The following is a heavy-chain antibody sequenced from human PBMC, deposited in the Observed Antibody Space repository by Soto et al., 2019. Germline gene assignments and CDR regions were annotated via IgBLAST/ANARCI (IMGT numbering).Heavy chain of an antibody. J-gene: IGHJ4*02. D-gene: IGHD1-1*01. Sequence: ESGGGVVQPGRSLRLSCAASGFTFSIFAMHWVRQAPGKGLEWVALISYDGSNKYYADSVKGRFTISRDNSKNTVYLQMNSLRPDDTSVYYCERLGPGTTAFDYWGQGTLVTVSS. CDR3: ERLGPGTTAFDY. CDR2: ISYDGSNK. V-gene: IGHV3-30-3*01. CDR1: GFTFSIFA.